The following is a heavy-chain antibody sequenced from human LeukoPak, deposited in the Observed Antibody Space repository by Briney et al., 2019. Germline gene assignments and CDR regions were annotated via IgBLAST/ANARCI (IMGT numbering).Heavy chain of an antibody. CDR1: GFTFSSYA. V-gene: IGHV3-48*01. CDR3: ARSIEYSSSSGIDY. D-gene: IGHD6-6*01. CDR2: ISSSSTTI. Sequence: GGSLRPSRAASGFTFSSYAMSWVRQAPGKGLEWVSYISSSSTTIYYAGSVKGRFTISRDNAKSSLYLQMNSLRAEDTAVYYCARSIEYSSSSGIDYWGQGTLVTVSS. J-gene: IGHJ4*02.